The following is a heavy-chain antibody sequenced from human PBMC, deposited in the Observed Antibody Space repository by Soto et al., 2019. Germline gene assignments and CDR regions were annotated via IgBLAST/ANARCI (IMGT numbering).Heavy chain of an antibody. CDR1: GFTFIGYN. V-gene: IGHV3-21*06. D-gene: IGHD4-17*01. J-gene: IGHJ3*01. Sequence: EVQLVESGGGLVMPAESLRLSCAASGFTFIGYNMKWVRQAPGKGLEWVAYISTSSIEIFYSDLVRGRFTIFRDNARNSLYLQMNSLRAEDTAVYYCATIGDHDGFDVWGQGTTVTVSS. CDR2: ISTSSIEI. CDR3: ATIGDHDGFDV.